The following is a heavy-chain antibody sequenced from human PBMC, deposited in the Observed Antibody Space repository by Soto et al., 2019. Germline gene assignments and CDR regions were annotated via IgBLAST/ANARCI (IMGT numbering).Heavy chain of an antibody. CDR3: ARWGTTGGLDV. J-gene: IGHJ4*02. CDR1: GFTFRSYV. V-gene: IGHV3-30*19. Sequence: QVQLVESGGGVVQPGTSLRLSCVGSGFTFRSYVIHWVRQAPGKGLEWVALTSYDGTNNYYVDSVRGRFTISRDNSKNTVDLQRDSLRLEDTSLYYCARWGTTGGLDVWGPGTLVSVSS. CDR2: TSYDGTNN. D-gene: IGHD3-16*01.